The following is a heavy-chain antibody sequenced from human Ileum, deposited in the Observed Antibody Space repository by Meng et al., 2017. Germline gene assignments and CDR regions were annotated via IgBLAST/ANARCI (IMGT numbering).Heavy chain of an antibody. V-gene: IGHV3-23*01. CDR3: AKSQVLYCSNGVCYTAY. CDR1: GFTFSDSA. D-gene: IGHD2-8*01. Sequence: GESLKISCTASGFTFSDSAMTWVRQAPGKGLEWVSAISSTSRTIYYTDSVKGRFTISRDNSKNTVYLQMSNLRAEDTAVYFCAKSQVLYCSNGVCYTAYWGQGTLVTVSS. CDR2: ISSTSRTI. J-gene: IGHJ4*02.